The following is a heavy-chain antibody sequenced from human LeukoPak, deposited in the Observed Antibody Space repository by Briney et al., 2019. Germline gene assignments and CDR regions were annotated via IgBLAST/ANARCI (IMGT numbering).Heavy chain of an antibody. CDR1: GFTFSSYG. Sequence: GGSLRLSCAASGFTFSSYGMHWVRQAPGKGLEWVAVASSDGGTLYYADFVKGRFTISRDNSRNTLYLQMNSLRAEDTAVYYYAKEGSSTFREDFDCWGQGTLVIVSS. CDR3: AKEGSSTFREDFDC. J-gene: IGHJ4*02. CDR2: ASSDGGTL. D-gene: IGHD3-16*01. V-gene: IGHV3-30*18.